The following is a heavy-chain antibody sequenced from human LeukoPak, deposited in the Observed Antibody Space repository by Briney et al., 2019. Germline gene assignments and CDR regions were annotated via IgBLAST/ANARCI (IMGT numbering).Heavy chain of an antibody. Sequence: PGGSLRLSCAASGFTFSNYNMNWVRQAPGKGLEWVSSISSSSSSIYYADSVKGRFTISRDNAKNSLFLQMNSLRDEDTAVFYCARLNRNSGLHSDYWGQGTLVTVSS. D-gene: IGHD1-14*01. CDR2: ISSSSSSI. J-gene: IGHJ4*02. CDR1: GFTFSNYN. CDR3: ARLNRNSGLHSDY. V-gene: IGHV3-48*02.